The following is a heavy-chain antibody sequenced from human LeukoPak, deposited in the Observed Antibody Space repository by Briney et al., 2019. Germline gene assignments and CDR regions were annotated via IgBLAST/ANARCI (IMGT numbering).Heavy chain of an antibody. Sequence: GGSLRLSCAASGSTFRNYAVSWVRQAPGKGLEWVSLITDSGGRRYYRDSVKGRFTISRDNSKNTLYLQMNSVRAEDTAVYYCTKGDGYYYGMDVWGQGTTVTVSS. CDR1: GSTFRNYA. CDR3: TKGDGYYYGMDV. J-gene: IGHJ6*02. V-gene: IGHV3-23*01. CDR2: ITDSGGRR.